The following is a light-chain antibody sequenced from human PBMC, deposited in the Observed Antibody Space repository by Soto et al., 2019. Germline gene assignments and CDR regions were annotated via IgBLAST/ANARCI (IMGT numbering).Light chain of an antibody. J-gene: IGKJ4*01. CDR1: QSISSY. CDR3: QQSYRTPLT. CDR2: GAS. V-gene: IGKV1-39*01. Sequence: DIQMTQSPSSLSASVGDRVTITCRASQSISSYLNWYQQKPGKAPKLLIYGASSLQSGVPSRFSGSGSGTDFTFTISSLQPEDFATYYCQQSYRTPLTFGGGTKVDIK.